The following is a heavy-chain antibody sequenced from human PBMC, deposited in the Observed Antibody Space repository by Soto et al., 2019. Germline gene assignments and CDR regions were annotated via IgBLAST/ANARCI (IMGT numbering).Heavy chain of an antibody. CDR3: ARDGSLLLIGSGELYYYS. J-gene: IGHJ5*01. D-gene: IGHD3-10*01. Sequence: PGGSLRLSCAGSGFTVSSNYMSWVRQAPGKGLEWVGVIYSGGSTYYADSVKGRFTISRDNTKNTLYLQMNSLRAEETAVYYCARDGSLLLIGSGELYYYSCVQGTMLTISS. CDR2: IYSGGST. V-gene: IGHV3-66*01. CDR1: GFTVSSNY.